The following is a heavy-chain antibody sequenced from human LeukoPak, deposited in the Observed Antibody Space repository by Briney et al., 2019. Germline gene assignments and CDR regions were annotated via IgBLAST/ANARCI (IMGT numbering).Heavy chain of an antibody. J-gene: IGHJ5*02. CDR2: INTSGGGT. Sequence: PGESLRLSCAASGFTFSTYALGWVRQSPGKGLEWVSVINTSGGGTYYTESVQGRFTTSRDNTKDTLYLQMNSLRVEDTAVYYCARNWRPDTWGQGTLVTVSS. D-gene: IGHD3-3*01. CDR1: GFTFSTYA. CDR3: ARNWRPDT. V-gene: IGHV3-23*01.